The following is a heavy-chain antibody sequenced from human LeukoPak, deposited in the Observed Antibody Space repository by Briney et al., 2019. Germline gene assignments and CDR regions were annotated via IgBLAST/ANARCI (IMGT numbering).Heavy chain of an antibody. CDR1: GFTLSNYG. V-gene: IGHV3-30*02. CDR3: AKDLPTRGGNCGDW. CDR2: VGYDGRNT. Sequence: PGGSLRLSCVASGFTLSNYGMHWVRQAPGKGLEWVAFVGYDGRNTFYTDSVKGRFTISRDNSKNKLYPQMSSLRAEDTGLYYCAKDLPTRGGNCGDWWGHGTLVTVSS. D-gene: IGHD2-21*01. J-gene: IGHJ4*01.